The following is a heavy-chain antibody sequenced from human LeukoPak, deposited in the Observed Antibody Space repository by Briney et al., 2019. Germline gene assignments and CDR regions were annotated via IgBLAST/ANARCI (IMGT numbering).Heavy chain of an antibody. D-gene: IGHD1-26*01. J-gene: IGHJ3*02. V-gene: IGHV3-74*01. CDR3: ASSTYSGSHWDAFDI. CDR1: GFTFSSYW. Sequence: GGSLRLSCAASGFTFSSYWMRWVRQAPGKGLVWVARMDSYGSSTSFADSVKGRFTISRDNAKNTLYLQMNSLRAEDTAVYYCASSTYSGSHWDAFDIWGQGTMVTVSS. CDR2: MDSYGSST.